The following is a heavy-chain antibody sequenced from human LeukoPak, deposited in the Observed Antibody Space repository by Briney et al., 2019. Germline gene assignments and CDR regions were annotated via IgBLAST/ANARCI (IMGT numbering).Heavy chain of an antibody. CDR2: ITPVIASA. CDR1: GGTFRSHI. V-gene: IGHV1-69*08. D-gene: IGHD1-26*01. J-gene: IGHJ5*02. Sequence: GSSVKVSCKTSGGTFRSHIFSWVRQAPGQGLEWMGSITPVIASARYAQKFQDRITITADTSTGTAYLHLSSLTSEDTAIYYCTRVNLRGSQYNWFDPWGQGTLVTVSS. CDR3: TRVNLRGSQYNWFDP.